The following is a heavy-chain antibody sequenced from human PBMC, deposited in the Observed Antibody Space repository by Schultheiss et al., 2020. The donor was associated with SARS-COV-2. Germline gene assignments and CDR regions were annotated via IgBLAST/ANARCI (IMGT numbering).Heavy chain of an antibody. V-gene: IGHV6-1*01. CDR2: TYYRSKWYN. CDR1: GDSVSSNSAA. Sequence: SQTLSLTCAISGDSVSSNSAAWNWIRQSPSRGLEWLGRTYYRSKWYNDYAVSVKSRITINPDTSKNQFSLQLNSVTPEDTAVYYCARVSYDSLYHYYYYGMDVWGQGTTVTVSS. D-gene: IGHD3-9*01. CDR3: ARVSYDSLYHYYYYGMDV. J-gene: IGHJ6*02.